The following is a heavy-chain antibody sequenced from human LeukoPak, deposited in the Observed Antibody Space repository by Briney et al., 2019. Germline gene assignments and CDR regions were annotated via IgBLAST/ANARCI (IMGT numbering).Heavy chain of an antibody. CDR2: ISSSGSTI. D-gene: IGHD5-18*01. CDR3: AKGSGYSYGHLDY. J-gene: IGHJ4*02. CDR1: GFTFSSYE. V-gene: IGHV3-48*03. Sequence: GGSLRLSCAASGFTFSSYEMNWVRQAPGKGLEWVSYISSSGSTIYYADSVKGRFTISRDNAKNSLYLQMNSLRAEDTAFYYCAKGSGYSYGHLDYWGQETLVTVSS.